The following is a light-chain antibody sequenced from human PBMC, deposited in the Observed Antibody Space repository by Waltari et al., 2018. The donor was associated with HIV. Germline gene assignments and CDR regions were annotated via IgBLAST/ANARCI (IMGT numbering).Light chain of an antibody. Sequence: DIVMTQSPDSLAVSLGERATINCKSSQNVLYNSNNKNYLAWYQQKPGQPPKLLIYWASTRESGGPDRFSGSGSGTDFTLTISSLQAEDVAVYYCQQYYNIPYTFGQGTKLEIK. V-gene: IGKV4-1*01. CDR2: WAS. CDR3: QQYYNIPYT. CDR1: QNVLYNSNNKNY. J-gene: IGKJ2*01.